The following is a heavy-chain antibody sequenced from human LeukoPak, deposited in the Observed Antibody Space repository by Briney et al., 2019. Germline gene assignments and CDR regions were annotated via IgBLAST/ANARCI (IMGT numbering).Heavy chain of an antibody. CDR1: GFTFSTYW. CDR2: IRQDGSVK. J-gene: IGHJ4*02. Sequence: GSLRLSCAASGFTFSTYWMSWVRQTPGKGLEWVANIRQDGSVKYYVDSVKGRFTISRGNAKNSLYLQMSSLRAEDTAIYYCARERPNDYWGQGTLVTVSS. V-gene: IGHV3-7*01. D-gene: IGHD6-6*01. CDR3: ARERPNDY.